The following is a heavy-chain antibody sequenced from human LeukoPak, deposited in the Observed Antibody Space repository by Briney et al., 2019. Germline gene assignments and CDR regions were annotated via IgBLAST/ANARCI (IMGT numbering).Heavy chain of an antibody. D-gene: IGHD2-15*01. Sequence: SGTLSLTCAVSGGSISSSNWWSWVRQPPGKGLEWIGEIYHTGSTNYNPSLKSRVTISLDESKNQFSLELSSVTAADTAVYYCARDCSGGSCYPLLDYWGQGALVTVSS. CDR3: ARDCSGGSCYPLLDY. CDR2: IYHTGST. CDR1: GGSISSSNW. J-gene: IGHJ4*02. V-gene: IGHV4-4*02.